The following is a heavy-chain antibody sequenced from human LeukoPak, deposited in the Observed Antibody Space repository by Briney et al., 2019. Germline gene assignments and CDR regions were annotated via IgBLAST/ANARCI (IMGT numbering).Heavy chain of an antibody. CDR3: ARGMGRNTFADFDC. D-gene: IGHD1-26*01. J-gene: IGHJ4*02. CDR2: ISPYNGNE. CDR1: GYTFPTYG. Sequence: ASVKVSFKASGYTFPTYGISWVRQAPGQGLEWMGWISPYNGNENYAQRFHCRVTMTTDTSTRTAYMELRSLRSDDTAVYYCARGMGRNTFADFDCWGQGTLVTVPS. V-gene: IGHV1-18*01.